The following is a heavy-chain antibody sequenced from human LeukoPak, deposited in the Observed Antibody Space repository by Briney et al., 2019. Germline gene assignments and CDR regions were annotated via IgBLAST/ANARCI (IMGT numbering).Heavy chain of an antibody. CDR1: GGSIGSYY. D-gene: IGHD1-7*01. CDR2: IYYSGST. Sequence: SETLSLTCTVSGGSIGSYYWSWIRQPPGKGLEWIGYIYYSGSTNYNPSLKSRVTISVDTSKNQFSLKLSFVTAADTAVYYCARDNWNYGSSMDVWGQGTTVTVSS. V-gene: IGHV4-59*01. J-gene: IGHJ6*02. CDR3: ARDNWNYGSSMDV.